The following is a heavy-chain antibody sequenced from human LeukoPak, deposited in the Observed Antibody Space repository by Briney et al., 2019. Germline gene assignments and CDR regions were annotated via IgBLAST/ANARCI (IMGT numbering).Heavy chain of an antibody. Sequence: GASVKVSCKASGYTFSGYYLHWVRQAPGQGLEWMGHIDPNSGGTKYAQKFQGRVTMTRDTSTTSAYMELSSLIFDDTAVYYCVRDLGYGYGSVWHKYFDYWGHGTLVTVSS. CDR3: VRDLGYGYGSVWHKYFDY. V-gene: IGHV1-2*06. J-gene: IGHJ4*01. D-gene: IGHD5-18*01. CDR2: IDPNSGGT. CDR1: GYTFSGYY.